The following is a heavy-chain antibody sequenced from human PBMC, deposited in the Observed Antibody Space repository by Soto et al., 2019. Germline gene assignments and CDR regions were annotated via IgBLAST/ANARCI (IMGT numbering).Heavy chain of an antibody. V-gene: IGHV3-48*02. CDR2: ISSSSSTI. D-gene: IGHD3-3*01. Sequence: GGSLRLSCAASGFTFSSYSMNWVRQAPGKGLEWVSYISSSSSTIYYADSVKGRFTISRDNAKNSLYLQMNSLRDEDTAVYYCARDHATIFGVAYYGMDVWGQGTTVTSP. J-gene: IGHJ6*02. CDR1: GFTFSSYS. CDR3: ARDHATIFGVAYYGMDV.